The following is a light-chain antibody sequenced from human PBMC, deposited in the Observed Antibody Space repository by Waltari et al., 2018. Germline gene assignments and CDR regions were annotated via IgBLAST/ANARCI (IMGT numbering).Light chain of an antibody. CDR3: MQPLQTPFT. CDR2: AAS. Sequence: DIQMTQSPSSLSASVGDSVTITCRASQSINTYLNWYQQKPGKAPELLIYAASSLQSGVPSALSGSGSGTDFTLTISRVEAEDVGVYYCMQPLQTPFTFGGGTKVEIK. J-gene: IGKJ4*01. V-gene: IGKV1-39*01. CDR1: QSINTY.